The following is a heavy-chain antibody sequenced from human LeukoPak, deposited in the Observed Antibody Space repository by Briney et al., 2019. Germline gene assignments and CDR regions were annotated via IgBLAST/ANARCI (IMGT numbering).Heavy chain of an antibody. CDR1: GFTFSSYA. V-gene: IGHV3-64*01. Sequence: GGSLRLSCAASGFTFSSYAMHWVRQAPGKGLEYVSAISSNGGSTYYANSVKGRFTISRDNSKNTLYLQMGSLRAEDTALYYCAKLPRSSGLPSSWGQGTLVTVSS. CDR2: ISSNGGST. J-gene: IGHJ5*02. D-gene: IGHD3-22*01. CDR3: AKLPRSSGLPSS.